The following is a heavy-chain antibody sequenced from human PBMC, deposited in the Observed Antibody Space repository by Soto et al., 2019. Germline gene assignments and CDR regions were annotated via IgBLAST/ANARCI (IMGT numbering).Heavy chain of an antibody. Sequence: PGGSLRLSCAASGFTFSSYGMHWVRQAPGKGLEWVAVISYDGSNKYYADSVKGRFTISRDNSKNTLYLQMNSLRAEDTAVYYCAKDSSGYYYVRSYFDYWGQGTLGTVS. V-gene: IGHV3-30*18. D-gene: IGHD3-22*01. J-gene: IGHJ4*02. CDR2: ISYDGSNK. CDR1: GFTFSSYG. CDR3: AKDSSGYYYVRSYFDY.